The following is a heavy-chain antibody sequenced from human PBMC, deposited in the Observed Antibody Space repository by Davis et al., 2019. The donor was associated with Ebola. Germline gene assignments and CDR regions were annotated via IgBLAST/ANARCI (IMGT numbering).Heavy chain of an antibody. D-gene: IGHD3-22*01. CDR3: AKRVVVIGTDYFDY. J-gene: IGHJ4*02. V-gene: IGHV3-23*01. CDR2: ISGSGGNT. Sequence: PGGSLRLSCADSAITFSSYAMTWVRQAPGKGLEWVSAISGSGGNTYYADSVKGRFTISRDNSKNTLYLQMNSLRAEDTAVYYCAKRVVVIGTDYFDYWGQGTLVTVSS. CDR1: AITFSSYA.